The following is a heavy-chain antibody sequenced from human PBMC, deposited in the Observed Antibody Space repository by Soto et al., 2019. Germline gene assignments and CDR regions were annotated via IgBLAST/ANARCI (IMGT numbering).Heavy chain of an antibody. D-gene: IGHD3-10*01. J-gene: IGHJ3*02. CDR1: GFTFSSYS. CDR2: ISSSSSTI. CDR3: ARDKYGSGSYYSAFDI. V-gene: IGHV3-48*01. Sequence: EVQLVESGGGLVQPGGSLRLSCAASGFTFSSYSMNWVRQAPGKGLEWVSYISSSSSTIYYADSVKGRFTISRDNAKNSLYLQMNSLRAEDTAVYYCARDKYGSGSYYSAFDIWGQGTMVTVSS.